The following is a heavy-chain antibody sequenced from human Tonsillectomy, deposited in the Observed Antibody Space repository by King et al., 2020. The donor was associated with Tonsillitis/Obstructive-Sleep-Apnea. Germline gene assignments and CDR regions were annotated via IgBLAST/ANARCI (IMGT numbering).Heavy chain of an antibody. CDR3: ARVDCSSANCYTENWLDL. D-gene: IGHD2-2*02. V-gene: IGHV5-10-1*03. CDR2: IDPSDSYT. Sequence: QLVQSGAEVKKPGESLRISCKGSGYSFTNYWISWVRQMPGKGLEWMGRIDPSDSYTNYSPSFQGHVTISADKSISTAYLQWNSLKASDTAMYYCARVDCSSANCYTENWLDLWGQGTLVTVSS. J-gene: IGHJ5*02. CDR1: GYSFTNYW.